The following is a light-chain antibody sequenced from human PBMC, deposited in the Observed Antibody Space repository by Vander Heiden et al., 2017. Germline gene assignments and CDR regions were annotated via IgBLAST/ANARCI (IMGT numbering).Light chain of an antibody. CDR1: QSISAH. J-gene: IGKJ1*01. CDR3: QQSHGTPVT. V-gene: IGKV1-39*01. CDR2: GTS. Sequence: DIQMTQSPPSLSASVGDTVTITCRASQSISAHLNWYQQKPGKAPKLLIYGTSKLQSGVPSMFTGSGSGAEFTLTITSLQPEDFATYYCQQSHGTPVTFGQGTKVEIK.